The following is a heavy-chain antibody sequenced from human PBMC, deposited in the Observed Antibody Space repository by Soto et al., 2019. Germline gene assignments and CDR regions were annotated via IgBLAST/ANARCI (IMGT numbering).Heavy chain of an antibody. J-gene: IGHJ5*01. Sequence: EVQLVESGGGLAQPGGSLRLSCAASGFKFSRFGMSWVRQSPGSGLEWVSSISGSGDSIYYGDSVKGRFTISRDNSNNTVRLQMHSLRVEDTAIYYCVKDAPDYGDYLSNFDCWGQGVLVAVSS. CDR2: ISGSGDSI. V-gene: IGHV3-23*04. CDR3: VKDAPDYGDYLSNFDC. D-gene: IGHD4-17*01. CDR1: GFKFSRFG.